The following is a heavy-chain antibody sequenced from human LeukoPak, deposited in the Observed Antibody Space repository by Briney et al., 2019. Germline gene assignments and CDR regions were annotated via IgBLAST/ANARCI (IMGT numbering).Heavy chain of an antibody. CDR1: GYTVTSYD. CDR3: ARDSPRSDWYFDL. V-gene: IGHV1-2*02. J-gene: IGHJ2*01. Sequence: ASVKVSCKASGYTVTSYDINWVRQATGQGLEWMGWINPNSGGTKYAQKFQGRVTMTRDTSITTAYMELNRLRSDDTAVYYCARDSPRSDWYFDLWGRGTLVTVSS. CDR2: INPNSGGT.